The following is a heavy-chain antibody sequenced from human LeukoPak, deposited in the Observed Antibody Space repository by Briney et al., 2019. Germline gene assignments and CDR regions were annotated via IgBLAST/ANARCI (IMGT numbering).Heavy chain of an antibody. CDR2: INPSGGST. Sequence: ASVKVSCKASGYTFISYYLHWVRQAPGQGLEWMGIINPSGGSTTHAQKFQGRVTMTRDTSTSTVYMDLSSLTSEDTAVYYCTAVAGSGGFDPWGQGTLVTVSS. CDR1: GYTFISYY. V-gene: IGHV1-46*01. J-gene: IGHJ5*02. D-gene: IGHD6-19*01. CDR3: TAVAGSGGFDP.